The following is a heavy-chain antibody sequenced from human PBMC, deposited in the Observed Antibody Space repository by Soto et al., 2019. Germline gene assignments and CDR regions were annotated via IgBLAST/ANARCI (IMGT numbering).Heavy chain of an antibody. CDR1: GGSISSGVYY. CDR2: IYYSGIT. D-gene: IGHD3-22*01. CDR3: ARGTYYYDSSGYEPLDY. Sequence: SETLSLTCTVSGGSISSGVYYWSGIGHHPGKGLEWIGYIYYSGITYYNPSLKSRVTISVDTSKNQFSLKLSSVTAADTAVYYCARGTYYYDSSGYEPLDYWGQGTLVTVSS. J-gene: IGHJ4*02. V-gene: IGHV4-31*03.